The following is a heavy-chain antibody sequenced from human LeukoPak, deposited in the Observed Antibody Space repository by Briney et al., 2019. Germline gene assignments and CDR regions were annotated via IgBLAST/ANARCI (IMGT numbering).Heavy chain of an antibody. CDR3: ATYDFWSGPATPGWFDP. J-gene: IGHJ5*02. D-gene: IGHD3-3*01. CDR1: GFTFSSYA. CDR2: ISGSGGST. Sequence: GGSLRLSCAASGFTFSSYAMSWVRQAPGKGLEWVSAISGSGGSTYYADSVKGRFTISRDNSKDTLYLQMNSLRAEDTAVYYCATYDFWSGPATPGWFDPWGQGTLVTVSS. V-gene: IGHV3-23*01.